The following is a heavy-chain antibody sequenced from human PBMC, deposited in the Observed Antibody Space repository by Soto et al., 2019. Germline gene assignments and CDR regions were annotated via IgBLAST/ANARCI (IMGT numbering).Heavy chain of an antibody. Sequence: PGGSLRLSCAASGFTFSSYWMSWVRQAPGKGLEWVANIKQDGSEKYYVDSVKGRFTISRDNAKNSLYLQMNSLRAEDTAVYYCARDLVDCSSTSCYAYYYYGMDVWGQGTTVTVSS. J-gene: IGHJ6*02. D-gene: IGHD2-2*01. V-gene: IGHV3-7*01. CDR1: GFTFSSYW. CDR2: IKQDGSEK. CDR3: ARDLVDCSSTSCYAYYYYGMDV.